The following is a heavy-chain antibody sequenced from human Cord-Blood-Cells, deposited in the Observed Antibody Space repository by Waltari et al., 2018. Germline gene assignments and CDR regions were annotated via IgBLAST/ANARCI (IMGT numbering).Heavy chain of an antibody. J-gene: IGHJ4*02. D-gene: IGHD1-20*01. CDR3: ARDPVPLVPYNWNIQEYYFDY. V-gene: IGHV7-4-1*02. Sequence: QVQLVQSGSELKRPGASVKVSCKASGYTFTSYAMNWVRQAPGQGLEWMGWINTNTGNPTYAQGFTGRFVFSLDTSVSTAYLQISSLKAEDTAVYYCARDPVPLVPYNWNIQEYYFDYWGQGTL. CDR2: INTNTGNP. CDR1: GYTFTSYA.